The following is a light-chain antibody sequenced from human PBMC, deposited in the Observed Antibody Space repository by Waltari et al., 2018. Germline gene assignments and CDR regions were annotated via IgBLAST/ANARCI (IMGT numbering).Light chain of an antibody. J-gene: IGLJ2*01. Sequence: QSALTQPPSASGSPGQSVPIPCTGTSSDTGSSQYVSWYQQHPPKAPKLMSYEVNKRPSGVPDRFSGSKSGNTASLTVSGLQADDEADYYCSSYAGSSNLIFGGGTKLTVL. CDR3: SSYAGSSNLI. CDR1: SSDTGSSQY. CDR2: EVN. V-gene: IGLV2-8*01.